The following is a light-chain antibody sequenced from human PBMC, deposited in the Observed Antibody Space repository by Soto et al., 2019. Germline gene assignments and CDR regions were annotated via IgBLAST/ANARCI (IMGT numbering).Light chain of an antibody. CDR2: DAS. CDR1: QSVSSY. Sequence: EIVLTQSPATLSLSPGERATLSCMASQSVSSYLAWYQQNVGQAPRLLIYDASNRATGIPARFSGSGSGTDFTLTISSLEHEDVAVYYCQRRSNWPRTFGQGTKVEIK. J-gene: IGKJ1*01. CDR3: QRRSNWPRT. V-gene: IGKV3-11*01.